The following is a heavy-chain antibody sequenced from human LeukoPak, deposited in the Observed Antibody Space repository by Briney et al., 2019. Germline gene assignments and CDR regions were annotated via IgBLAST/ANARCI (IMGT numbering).Heavy chain of an antibody. V-gene: IGHV4-59*01. CDR1: GGSFSSYY. D-gene: IGHD3-3*01. CDR2: IYYSGST. J-gene: IGHJ6*02. CDR3: ARDKGSGYLHYYYGMDV. Sequence: SETLSLTCAVYGGSFSSYYWSWIRQPPGKGLEWIGYIYYSGSTNYNPFLKSRVAISVDTSKNQFSLKLSSVTAADTAVYYCARDKGSGYLHYYYGMDVWGQGTTVTVSS.